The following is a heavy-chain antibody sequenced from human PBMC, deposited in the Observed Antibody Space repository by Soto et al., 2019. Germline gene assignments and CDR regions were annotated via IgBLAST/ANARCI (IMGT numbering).Heavy chain of an antibody. Sequence: PSETLSLTCSVSGDSISGYYWSWIRQPPGKGLEWIGYIYYSGSTNYNPSLKSRVTISVDTSKNQFSLKLSSVTAADTAVYYCARARGYCSGGSCWAHAFDIWGQGTMVTVSS. V-gene: IGHV4-59*01. CDR1: GDSISGYY. J-gene: IGHJ3*02. D-gene: IGHD2-15*01. CDR3: ARARGYCSGGSCWAHAFDI. CDR2: IYYSGST.